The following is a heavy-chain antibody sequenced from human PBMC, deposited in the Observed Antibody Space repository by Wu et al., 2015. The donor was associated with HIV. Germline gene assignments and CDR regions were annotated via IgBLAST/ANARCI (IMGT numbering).Heavy chain of an antibody. CDR1: GFAFINYY. Sequence: VQLVQSGADVKAPGTSMKVSCRISGFAFINYYISWVQQAPGKGLKWMGFVDPENGQTMYAEKFRRRVTITADTSTDTAYMELTRLTPEDTAIYYCARDSHCGGDCYFFGHYWGQGALVTVSS. D-gene: IGHD2-21*01. V-gene: IGHV1-69-2*01. J-gene: IGHJ4*02. CDR2: VDPENGQT. CDR3: ARDSHCGGDCYFFGHY.